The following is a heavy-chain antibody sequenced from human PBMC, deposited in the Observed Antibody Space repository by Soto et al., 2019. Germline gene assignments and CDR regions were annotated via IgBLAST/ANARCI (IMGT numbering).Heavy chain of an antibody. CDR3: ARDVYSGTWTTEEDV. Sequence: GGSLRLSCAVSGFPFFRYSMNWVRQAPGKGLEWIAYISGTSSSIKYADSVKGRFTISRDNAKNFLYLQMNSLSVEDTAVYFCARDVYSGTWTTEEDVWGQGTTVTVSS. D-gene: IGHD5-12*01. J-gene: IGHJ6*02. V-gene: IGHV3-48*01. CDR2: ISGTSSSI. CDR1: GFPFFRYS.